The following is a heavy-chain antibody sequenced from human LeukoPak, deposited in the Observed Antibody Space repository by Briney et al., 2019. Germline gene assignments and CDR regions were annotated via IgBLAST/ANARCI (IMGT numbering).Heavy chain of an antibody. CDR3: ASPGYSYGISFDY. CDR2: IYYSGST. Sequence: SETLSPPCPVSGGPISRSSYFWGWVRPPPGEGLGWVGSIYYSGSTYYNPSLKSRVTISVDTSKNQFSLKLSSVTAADTAVYYCASPGYSYGISFDYWGQGTLVTVSS. D-gene: IGHD5-18*01. CDR1: GGPISRSSYF. J-gene: IGHJ4*02. V-gene: IGHV4-39*01.